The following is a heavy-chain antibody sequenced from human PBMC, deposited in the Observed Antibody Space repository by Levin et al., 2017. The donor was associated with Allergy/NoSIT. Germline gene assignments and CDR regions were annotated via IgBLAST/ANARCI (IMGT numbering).Heavy chain of an antibody. CDR2: MNPNSGNT. D-gene: IGHD6-6*01. V-gene: IGHV1-8*01. CDR1: GYTFTSYD. Sequence: ASVKVSCKASGYTFTSYDFNWVRQATGQGLEWMGWMNPNSGNTGYAQKFQGRVTMTRNTSISTAYMELSSLRSEDTAVYYCARGRAAGRLWGQNNWFDPWGQGTLVTVSS. CDR3: ARGRAAGRLWGQNNWFDP. J-gene: IGHJ5*02.